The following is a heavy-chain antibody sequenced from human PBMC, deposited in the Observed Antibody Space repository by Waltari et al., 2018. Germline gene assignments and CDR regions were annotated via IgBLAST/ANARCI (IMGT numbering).Heavy chain of an antibody. CDR1: GGSISSGDYY. V-gene: IGHV4-30-4*08. CDR2: IDYSGDT. J-gene: IGHJ4*02. Sequence: QVHLQESGPGLVKPSQTLSLTCTVSGGSISSGDYYWSWIRQPPGKGLEWIGYIDYSGDTYYNPSLKSRLTILVDTSKNQFSLKLRSVTAAYSALYYCVRVGAIRFLEWFPVDYWGQGSLVTVSS. CDR3: VRVGAIRFLEWFPVDY. D-gene: IGHD3-3*01.